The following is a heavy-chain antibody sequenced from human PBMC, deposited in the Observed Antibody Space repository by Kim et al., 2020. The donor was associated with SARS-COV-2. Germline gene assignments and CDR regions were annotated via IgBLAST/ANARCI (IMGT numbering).Heavy chain of an antibody. CDR3: ARVSARDFWSGYLTPRGYYYYYCGMDV. V-gene: IGHV1-8*01. D-gene: IGHD3-3*01. J-gene: IGHJ6*02. Sequence: ASVKVSCKASGYTFTSYDINWVRQATGQGLEWMGWMNPNSGNTGYAQKFQGRVTMTRNTSISTAYMELSSLRSEDTAVYYCARVSARDFWSGYLTPRGYYYYYCGMDVWGQGTTVTVSS. CDR2: MNPNSGNT. CDR1: GYTFTSYD.